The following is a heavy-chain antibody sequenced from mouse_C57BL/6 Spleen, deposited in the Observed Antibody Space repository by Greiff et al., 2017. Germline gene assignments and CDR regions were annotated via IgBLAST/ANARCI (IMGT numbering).Heavy chain of an antibody. D-gene: IGHD4-1*01. J-gene: IGHJ2*01. CDR1: GYTFTSYW. CDR3: ARSGTGDYFDY. V-gene: IGHV1-69*01. CDR2: IDPSDSYT. Sequence: QVQLQQPGAELVMPGASVKLSCKASGYTFTSYWMHWVKQRPGQGLEWIGEIDPSDSYTNYNQKFKSKSTLTVDKSSSTAYMQLSSLTSEDSAVYYCARSGTGDYFDYWGQGTTLTVSS.